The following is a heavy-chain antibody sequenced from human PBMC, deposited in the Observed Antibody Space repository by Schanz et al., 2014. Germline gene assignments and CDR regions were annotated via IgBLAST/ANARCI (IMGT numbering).Heavy chain of an antibody. Sequence: QVQLQESGPGLVKPSQTLSLTCTVSGGSISSGTYYWSWLRQPAGKALEWVGRVFPNGITNYNPSLKSRGPIPRDTSKNQFSLTLTSLTAADTAVYYCARDTTWRLDLWGRGTLVTVSS. CDR1: GGSISSGTYY. V-gene: IGHV4-61*02. J-gene: IGHJ2*01. CDR2: VFPNGIT. CDR3: ARDTTWRLDL. D-gene: IGHD1-1*01.